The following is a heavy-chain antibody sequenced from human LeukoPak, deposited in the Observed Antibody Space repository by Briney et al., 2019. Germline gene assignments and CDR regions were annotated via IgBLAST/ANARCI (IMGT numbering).Heavy chain of an antibody. Sequence: GGSLRLSCAASGFIFSDHYMDWVRQAPGKGLEWVSTISGGGDSTWNADSVKGRFTVSRDNSKNTLYLQMSSLRVEDTAVYYCAKRGSSETRWYPFDYWGQGTLVTVSS. V-gene: IGHV3-23*01. CDR2: ISGGGDST. J-gene: IGHJ4*02. D-gene: IGHD2-15*01. CDR1: GFIFSDHY. CDR3: AKRGSSETRWYPFDY.